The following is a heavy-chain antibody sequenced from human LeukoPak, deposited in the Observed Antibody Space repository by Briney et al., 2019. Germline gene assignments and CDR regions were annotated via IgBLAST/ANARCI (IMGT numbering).Heavy chain of an antibody. D-gene: IGHD1-26*01. CDR1: GGSISSYC. Sequence: SETLSLTCTVSGGSISSYCWSWIRQPPGKGLEWIGYIYYSGSTNYNPSLKSRVTISVDTSKNQFSLKLSSVTAADTAVYYCARLEELLWFDPWGQGTLVTVSS. CDR3: ARLEELLWFDP. J-gene: IGHJ5*02. CDR2: IYYSGST. V-gene: IGHV4-59*01.